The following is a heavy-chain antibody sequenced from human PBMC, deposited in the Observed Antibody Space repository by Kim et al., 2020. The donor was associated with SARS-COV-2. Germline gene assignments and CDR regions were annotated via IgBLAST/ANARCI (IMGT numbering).Heavy chain of an antibody. V-gene: IGHV3-48*03. Sequence: GGSLRLSCAASGFTFSSYEMNWVRQAPGKGLEWVSYISSSGSTIYYADSVKGRFTISRDNAKNSLYLQMNSLRAEDTAVYYCAREGSPYYYDSSGYYPNWFVPWGQGTLVTVSS. J-gene: IGHJ5*02. CDR3: AREGSPYYYDSSGYYPNWFVP. CDR1: GFTFSSYE. CDR2: ISSSGSTI. D-gene: IGHD3-22*01.